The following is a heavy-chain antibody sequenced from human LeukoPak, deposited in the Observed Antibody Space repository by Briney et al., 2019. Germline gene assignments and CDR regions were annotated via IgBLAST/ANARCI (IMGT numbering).Heavy chain of an antibody. J-gene: IGHJ6*03. CDR3: AKDSSSWYYMDV. D-gene: IGHD6-13*01. CDR2: ISGSGGST. V-gene: IGHV3-23*01. Sequence: GGSLRLSCAASGFTFSNYAMTWVRQAPGKGLQWVSSISGSGGSTYYADSVKGRFTISRDNSKNTLYLQMNSLRAEDTAVYYCAKDSSSWYYMDVWGKGTTVIVSS. CDR1: GFTFSNYA.